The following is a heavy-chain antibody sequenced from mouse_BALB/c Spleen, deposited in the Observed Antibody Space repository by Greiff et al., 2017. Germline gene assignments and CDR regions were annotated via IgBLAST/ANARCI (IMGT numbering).Heavy chain of an antibody. CDR1: GYTFTSYS. D-gene: IGHD1-1*01. CDR2: INPSNGGT. Sequence: QVQLQQPGAELVKPGASVKLSCKASGYTFTSYSMYWVQQRPGQGLEWIGGINPSNGGTNFNEKFKSKATLTVDKSSSTAYMQLSSLTSEDSAVYYCTRWVGYFDYWGQGTTLTVSS. J-gene: IGHJ2*01. V-gene: IGHV1S81*02. CDR3: TRWVGYFDY.